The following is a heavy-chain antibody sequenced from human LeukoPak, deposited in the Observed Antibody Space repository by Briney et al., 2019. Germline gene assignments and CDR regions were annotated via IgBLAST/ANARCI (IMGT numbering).Heavy chain of an antibody. J-gene: IGHJ6*03. CDR3: ARDAPPGTMIVPVIYYYYYMDV. CDR1: GYTFTGYY. V-gene: IGHV1-2*02. Sequence: ASVKVSCKASGYTFTGYYMHWVRQAPGQGLEWMGWINPNSGGTNYAQKFQGRVTMTRDTSISTAYMELSRLRSDDTAVYYCARDAPPGTMIVPVIYYYYYMDVWGKGTTVTVSS. D-gene: IGHD3-22*01. CDR2: INPNSGGT.